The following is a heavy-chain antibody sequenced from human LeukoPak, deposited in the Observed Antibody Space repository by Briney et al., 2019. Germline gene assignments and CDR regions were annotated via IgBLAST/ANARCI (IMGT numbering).Heavy chain of an antibody. V-gene: IGHV4-59*08. Sequence: SETLSLTCPVSGGSISSYSWRWIRQPPGKGLGWIGYIYYSGSTNYNPSLKSRVTISVDTSKNQFSLKLSSVTAADTAVYYCARVGATGYFDYWGQGTLVTVSS. CDR3: ARVGATGYFDY. CDR2: IYYSGST. J-gene: IGHJ4*02. D-gene: IGHD1-26*01. CDR1: GGSISSYS.